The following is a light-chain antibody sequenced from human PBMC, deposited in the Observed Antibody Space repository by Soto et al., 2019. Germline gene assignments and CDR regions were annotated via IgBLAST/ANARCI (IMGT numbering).Light chain of an antibody. V-gene: IGKV1-5*01. CDR3: QQYNYEWT. CDR2: DAS. CDR1: QSISSW. Sequence: DIQMTQSPSTLSASVGDRVTITCRASQSISSWLAWYQQIPGRAPKLLIYDASGLESGVPSRFSGSGSGTEFTLTISSLQPDDFATYYCQQYNYEWTFGQGTKVDIK. J-gene: IGKJ1*01.